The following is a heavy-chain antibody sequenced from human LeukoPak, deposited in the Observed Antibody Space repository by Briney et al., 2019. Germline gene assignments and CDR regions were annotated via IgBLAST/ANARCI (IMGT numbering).Heavy chain of an antibody. CDR3: AKYIGYCSGGSCNYYFDY. CDR2: ISGSGGNT. Sequence: PGGSLRLPCAASGFTFSSYAMSWVRQAPGKGLEWVSAISGSGGNTYYADSVKGRFTISRDNSKDTLYLQMNSLRAEDTAVYYCAKYIGYCSGGSCNYYFDYWGQGTLVTVSS. D-gene: IGHD2-15*01. V-gene: IGHV3-23*01. J-gene: IGHJ4*02. CDR1: GFTFSSYA.